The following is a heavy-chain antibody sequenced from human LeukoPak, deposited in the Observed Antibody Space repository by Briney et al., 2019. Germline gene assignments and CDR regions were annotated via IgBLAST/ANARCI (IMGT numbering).Heavy chain of an antibody. CDR1: GFTFSSYW. CDR2: TKQDGSEK. CDR3: ARGGSSGNWYFDL. V-gene: IGHV3-7*01. J-gene: IGHJ2*01. Sequence: GGSLRLSCAASGFTFSSYWMSWVRQAPGKGLEWVANTKQDGSEKYYVDSVKGRFTISRDNAKNSLYLQMNSLRAEDTAVYCCARGGSSGNWYFDLWGRGTLVTVSS. D-gene: IGHD6-13*01.